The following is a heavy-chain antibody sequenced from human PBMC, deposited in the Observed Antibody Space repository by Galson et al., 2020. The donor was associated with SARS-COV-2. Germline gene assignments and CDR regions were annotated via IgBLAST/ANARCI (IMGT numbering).Heavy chain of an antibody. V-gene: IGHV4-39*01. CDR1: GGSISSSSYY. D-gene: IGHD1-26*01. CDR3: ARRGGATTEQDY. Sequence: SETLSLTCTVSGGSISSSSYYWGWIRQPPGTGLAWIGSIYYSGSTYYNPSLKSRVTISVDTSKNQFSLKLSSVTAADTAVYYCARRGGATTEQDYWGQGALVTVAS. J-gene: IGHJ4*02. CDR2: IYYSGST.